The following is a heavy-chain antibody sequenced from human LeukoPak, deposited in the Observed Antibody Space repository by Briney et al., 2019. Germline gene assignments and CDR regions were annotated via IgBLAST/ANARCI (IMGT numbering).Heavy chain of an antibody. V-gene: IGHV1-8*03. CDR3: ARSVDCSSTSCFDP. J-gene: IGHJ5*02. Sequence: ASVKVSCKASGHTFTSYDINWVRQATGQGLEWMGWMNPNSGNTGYAQKFQGRVTITRNTSISTAYMELSSLRSEDTAVYYCARSVDCSSTSCFDPWGQGTLVTVSS. CDR1: GHTFTSYD. CDR2: MNPNSGNT. D-gene: IGHD2-2*01.